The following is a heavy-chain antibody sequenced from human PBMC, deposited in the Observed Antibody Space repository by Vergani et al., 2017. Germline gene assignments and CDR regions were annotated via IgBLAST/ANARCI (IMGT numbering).Heavy chain of an antibody. J-gene: IGHJ4*02. CDR3: ATLGGGSYELGVGGRY. Sequence: QVQLVQSGAEVKKPGASVKVSCKASGYTFSSYYMHWVRQAPGQGLEWMGIINPSGGSTSYAQKFQGRVTMTRDTSTSTVYMELSSLRSEDTAVYYCATLGGGSYELGVGGRYWGQGTLVTVSS. CDR2: INPSGGST. CDR1: GYTFSSYY. D-gene: IGHD1-26*01. V-gene: IGHV1-46*01.